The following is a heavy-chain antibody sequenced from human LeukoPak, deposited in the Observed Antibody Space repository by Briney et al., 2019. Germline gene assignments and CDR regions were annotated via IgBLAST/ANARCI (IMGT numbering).Heavy chain of an antibody. J-gene: IGHJ5*02. D-gene: IGHD2-21*02. CDR3: AGERNCGGDCYQGSWFDP. V-gene: IGHV3-48*03. Sequence: GGSLRLSCAVSGFPFSSCEMNWVRQAPGKGLEWVSLISSSGGTIYYADSVKGRFTISRDNAKNSLYLQMNSLRAEDTAVYYCAGERNCGGDCYQGSWFDPWGQGTLVTVSS. CDR1: GFPFSSCE. CDR2: ISSSGGTI.